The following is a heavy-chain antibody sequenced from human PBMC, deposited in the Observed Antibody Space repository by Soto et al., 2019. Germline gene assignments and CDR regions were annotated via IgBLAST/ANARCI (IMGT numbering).Heavy chain of an antibody. V-gene: IGHV4-39*01. CDR2: IYYSGST. D-gene: IGHD3-3*01. CDR3: ARLGTYYDFWSGPHYYYYYGMDV. Sequence: PETPSLTSTVSGGSISNSSYYRGLIRPTPGKGLEWIGSIYYSGSTYYNPSLKSRVTISVDTSKNQFSLKLSSVTAADTAVYYCARLGTYYDFWSGPHYYYYYGMDVWGQGTTVTSP. J-gene: IGHJ6*02. CDR1: GGSISNSSYY.